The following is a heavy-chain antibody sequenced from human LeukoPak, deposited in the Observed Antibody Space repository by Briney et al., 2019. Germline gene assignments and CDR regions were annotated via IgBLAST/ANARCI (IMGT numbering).Heavy chain of an antibody. V-gene: IGHV1-69*13. CDR2: IIPIFGTA. D-gene: IGHD2/OR15-2a*01. CDR1: GGTFSSYA. Sequence: SVKVSCEASGGTFSSYAISWVRQAPGQGLEWMGGIIPIFGTANYAQKFQGRVTITADESTSTAYMELSSLRSEDTAVYYCAKDSQSVAFFLDDAFDLWGQGTIVTVSA. CDR3: AKDSQSVAFFLDDAFDL. J-gene: IGHJ3*01.